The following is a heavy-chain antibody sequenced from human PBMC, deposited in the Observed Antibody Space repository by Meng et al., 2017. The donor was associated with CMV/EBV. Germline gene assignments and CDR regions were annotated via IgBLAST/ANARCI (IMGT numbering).Heavy chain of an antibody. CDR1: GYTFTGYY. Sequence: ASVKVSCKASGYTFTGYYMHWVRQAPGQGLEWMGWINPNSGGTNYAQKFQGRVTMTRDTSISTAYMELSSLRSEDTAVYYCARDATGITGTRSYYYYYGMDVWGQGTTVTVSS. V-gene: IGHV1-2*02. D-gene: IGHD1-20*01. CDR3: ARDATGITGTRSYYYYYGMDV. J-gene: IGHJ6*02. CDR2: INPNSGGT.